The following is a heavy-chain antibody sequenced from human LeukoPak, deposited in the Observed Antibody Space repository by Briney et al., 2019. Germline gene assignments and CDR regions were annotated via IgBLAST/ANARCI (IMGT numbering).Heavy chain of an antibody. CDR1: GFTFTTYA. V-gene: IGHV3-23*01. CDR3: AKDVNFDWLVYFDY. J-gene: IGHJ4*02. CDR2: ISGSGGST. D-gene: IGHD3-9*01. Sequence: PGGSLRLSCAASGFTFTTYAMDWVRQAPGKGLGWVSGISGSGGSTYYADSVKGRFTISRDNSKNTLYLQMNSLRAEDTAVYYCAKDVNFDWLVYFDYWGQGTLVTVSS.